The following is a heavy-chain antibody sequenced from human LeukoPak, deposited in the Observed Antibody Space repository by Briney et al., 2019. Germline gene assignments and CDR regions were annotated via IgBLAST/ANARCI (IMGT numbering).Heavy chain of an antibody. CDR3: ARGNGLDY. CDR1: GFTFSSYA. V-gene: IGHV3-30-3*01. CDR2: ISYDGSNK. Sequence: GGSLRLSCAASGFTFSSYAMHWVRQAPGKGLEWVAVISYDGSNKYYADSVKGRFTISRDNSKNTLYLQMNSLRAEDTAVYYCARGNGLDYWSQGTLVTVSS. J-gene: IGHJ4*02. D-gene: IGHD2-8*01.